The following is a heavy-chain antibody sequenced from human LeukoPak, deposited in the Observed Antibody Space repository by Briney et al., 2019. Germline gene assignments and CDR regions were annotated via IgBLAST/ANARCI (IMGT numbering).Heavy chain of an antibody. CDR1: GCSISTYY. V-gene: IGHV4-59*08. CDR2: IYYSGNT. CDR3: ARRIAVTGIWGFDY. D-gene: IGHD6-19*01. J-gene: IGHJ4*02. Sequence: SETLSLTCTTSGCSISTYYWSWIRQAPGEGLEWVGSIYYSGNTTYNPSLMSRVTILLDNSCNHFSLLLSSVTAADTVLYFCARRIAVTGIWGFDYWGQGILVTVSS.